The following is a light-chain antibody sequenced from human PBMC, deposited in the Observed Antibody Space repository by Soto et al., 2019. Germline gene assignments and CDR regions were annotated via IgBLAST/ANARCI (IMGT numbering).Light chain of an antibody. CDR1: QTVRSSY. CDR2: GAT. Sequence: EIVLTQSPGTLSLSPGERATLSCRASQTVRSSYLAWYQQQPGQAPRLLIYGATSRATGIPDRFSGSGSGTDFTITISRLEPEDFAVYYCQQFDDSVTFGQGTLLEI. V-gene: IGKV3-20*01. CDR3: QQFDDSVT. J-gene: IGKJ5*01.